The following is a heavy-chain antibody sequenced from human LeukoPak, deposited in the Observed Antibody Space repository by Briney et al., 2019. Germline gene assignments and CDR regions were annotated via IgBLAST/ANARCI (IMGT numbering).Heavy chain of an antibody. D-gene: IGHD5-24*01. CDR1: GGSVSSGSYY. CDR3: ARGRLRRWLQSYTFDY. CDR2: IYYSGST. V-gene: IGHV4-61*01. J-gene: IGHJ4*02. Sequence: SETLSLTCTVSGGSVSSGSYYWSWIRQPPGKGLEWVGYIYYSGSTNYNPSLKSRVTISVDTSKNQFSLKLSSVTAADTAVYYCARGRLRRWLQSYTFDYWGQGTLVTVSS.